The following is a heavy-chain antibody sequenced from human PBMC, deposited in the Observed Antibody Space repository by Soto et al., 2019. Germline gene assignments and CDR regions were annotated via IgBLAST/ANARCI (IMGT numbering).Heavy chain of an antibody. J-gene: IGHJ6*02. Sequence: GGSLRLSCTLSGVTADGFALTWVRQAPGKGLEWLGLVRSKTYDGAAEYAASVKGRFTISRDESTSTAFLQMNRLKTEDTAVYYCTRAGDSYGFDVWGQGTTVTVSS. D-gene: IGHD1-1*01. CDR3: TRAGDSYGFDV. CDR2: VRSKTYDGAA. CDR1: GVTADGFA. V-gene: IGHV3-49*04.